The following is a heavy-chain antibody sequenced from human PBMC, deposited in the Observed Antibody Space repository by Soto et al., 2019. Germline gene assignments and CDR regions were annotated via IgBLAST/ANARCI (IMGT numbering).Heavy chain of an antibody. CDR1: GYSISSGYY. V-gene: IGHV4-38-2*01. CDR2: VYYNGIT. Sequence: KTSETLSLTCAVSGYSISSGYYWNCIRQSPGKGLEWIGCVYYNGITFYNSSLKSRVTMTADTSKNHFSLRLTSVTAADTAVYFCARGVTGTLDYWGQGALVTVSS. D-gene: IGHD1-1*01. CDR3: ARGVTGTLDY. J-gene: IGHJ4*02.